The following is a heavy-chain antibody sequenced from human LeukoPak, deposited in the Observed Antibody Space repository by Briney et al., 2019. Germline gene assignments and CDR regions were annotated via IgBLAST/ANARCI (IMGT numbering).Heavy chain of an antibody. Sequence: SVKVSCKASGGAFSSYTNSWVRHGPRQGLEWMVRIIPIIGITNYAQKFQGRVTITTDESTSTAYMELSSLRSEDTAVYYCARDMVAAALDYWGQGTLVTVSS. CDR2: IIPIIGIT. D-gene: IGHD6-13*01. CDR1: GGAFSSYT. CDR3: ARDMVAAALDY. V-gene: IGHV1-69*16. J-gene: IGHJ4*02.